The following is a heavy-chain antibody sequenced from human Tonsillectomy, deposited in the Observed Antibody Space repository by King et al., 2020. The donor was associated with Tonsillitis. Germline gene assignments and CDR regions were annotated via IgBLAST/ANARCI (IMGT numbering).Heavy chain of an antibody. V-gene: IGHV4-31*03. CDR3: ARSTRGVVVPAAIRGGWYFDL. Sequence: QLQESGPGLVKPSQTLSLTCTVSGGSISSGGYYWSWIRQHPGKGLEWIGYIYYSGSTYYNPSLKSRVTISVDTSKNQFSLKLSSVTAADTAVYYCARSTRGVVVPAAIRGGWYFDLWGRGTLVTVSS. CDR1: GGSISSGGYY. CDR2: IYYSGST. D-gene: IGHD2-2*01. J-gene: IGHJ2*01.